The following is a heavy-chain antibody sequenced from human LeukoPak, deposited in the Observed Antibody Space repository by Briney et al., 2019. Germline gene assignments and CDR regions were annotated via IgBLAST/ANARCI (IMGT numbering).Heavy chain of an antibody. CDR3: AKDGHSSGSSFDY. CDR1: GFTFSSYA. CDR2: ISGSGGST. D-gene: IGHD6-19*01. Sequence: PGGSLRLSCAASGFTFSSYAMSWVCQAPGKGLEWVSGISGSGGSTYYADSVKGRFTISRDNSESTLYLQMNSLRAEDTAVYYCAKDGHSSGSSFDYWGQGTLVTVSS. V-gene: IGHV3-23*01. J-gene: IGHJ4*02.